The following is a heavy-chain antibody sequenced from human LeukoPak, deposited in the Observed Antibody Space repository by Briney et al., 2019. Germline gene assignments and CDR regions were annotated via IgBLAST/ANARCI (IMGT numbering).Heavy chain of an antibody. Sequence: SETLSLTCTVSGGSISSGDYYWSWICQPPGKGLEWIGYIYYSGSTYYNPSLKSRVTISVDTSKNQFSLKLSSVTAADTAVYYCARENYYGYYFDYWGQGTLVTVSS. CDR3: ARENYYGYYFDY. CDR2: IYYSGST. CDR1: GGSISSGDYY. V-gene: IGHV4-30-4*01. D-gene: IGHD3-10*01. J-gene: IGHJ4*02.